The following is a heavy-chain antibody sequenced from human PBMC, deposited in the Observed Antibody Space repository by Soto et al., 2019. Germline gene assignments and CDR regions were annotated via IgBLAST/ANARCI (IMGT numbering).Heavy chain of an antibody. D-gene: IGHD3-10*01. CDR2: ISYDGSNK. V-gene: IGHV3-30*18. Sequence: GGSLRLSCAASGFTFSSYGMHWVRQAPGKGLEWVGVISYDGSNKYYADSVKGRFTISRDNSKNTLYLQMNSLRAEDTAVYYCAKDRVASITMVRGVHYYYYYGMDVWGQGTTVTVSS. J-gene: IGHJ6*02. CDR1: GFTFSSYG. CDR3: AKDRVASITMVRGVHYYYYYGMDV.